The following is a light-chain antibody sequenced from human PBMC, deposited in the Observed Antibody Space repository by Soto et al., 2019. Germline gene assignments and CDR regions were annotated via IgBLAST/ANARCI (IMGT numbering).Light chain of an antibody. CDR3: QHYGTTPLT. Sequence: EIVLTQSPGTLSLSPGERATLSCRASQSVSSSYFAWYQQKPGQAPRLLIYGASSRATGIPDRFSGSGSGTDFTLTIDRLEPEDFAVYHCQHYGTTPLTFGEGTKVDIK. J-gene: IGKJ4*01. CDR2: GAS. V-gene: IGKV3-20*01. CDR1: QSVSSSY.